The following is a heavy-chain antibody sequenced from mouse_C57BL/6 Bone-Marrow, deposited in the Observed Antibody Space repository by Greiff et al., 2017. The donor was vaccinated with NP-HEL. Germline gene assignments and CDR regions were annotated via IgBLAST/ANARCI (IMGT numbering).Heavy chain of an antibody. Sequence: QVTLKVSGPGILQPSPTLSLTCSFSGFSLSTFGMGVGWIRQPSGKGLEWLAHIWWDDAKYYNPALKSRLRISKDTSKNQVFLKSANVDTADTATYYCARINIYYDYDWFAYWGQGTLVTVSA. CDR2: IWWDDAK. J-gene: IGHJ3*01. D-gene: IGHD2-4*01. CDR3: ARINIYYDYDWFAY. CDR1: GFSLSTFGMG. V-gene: IGHV8-8*01.